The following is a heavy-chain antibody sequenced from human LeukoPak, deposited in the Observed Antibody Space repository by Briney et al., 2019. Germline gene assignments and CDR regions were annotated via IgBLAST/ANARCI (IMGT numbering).Heavy chain of an antibody. Sequence: GGSLRLSCAASGFTFSSYWMSWVRQAPGKGLEWVANIKQDGSEKYYVDSVKGRFTISRDNSKNTLYLQMNSLRAEDTAVYYCAKGPAAMEDYFDYWGQGTLVTVSS. J-gene: IGHJ4*02. CDR3: AKGPAAMEDYFDY. V-gene: IGHV3-7*01. D-gene: IGHD2-2*01. CDR1: GFTFSSYW. CDR2: IKQDGSEK.